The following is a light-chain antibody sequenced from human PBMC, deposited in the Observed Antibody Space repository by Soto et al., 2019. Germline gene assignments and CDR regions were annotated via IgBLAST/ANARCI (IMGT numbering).Light chain of an antibody. V-gene: IGKV1-16*02. CDR1: QGINNF. CDR3: QQYNSYYPMYT. J-gene: IGKJ2*01. Sequence: DIQMTQSPSSLSASVGDRVTITCRASQGINNFLAWFQQKPGKAPKSLIYTASSLQSGVPSKFSGSVSGTDLTLTISSLQPEDFATYYCQQYNSYYPMYTFGQGTKLEIK. CDR2: TAS.